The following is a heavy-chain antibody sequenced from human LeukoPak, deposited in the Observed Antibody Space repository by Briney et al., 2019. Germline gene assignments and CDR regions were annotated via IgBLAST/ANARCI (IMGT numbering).Heavy chain of an antibody. CDR2: INHSGST. V-gene: IGHV4-34*01. Sequence: SETLSLTCAAYGGSFSGYYWSWIRQPPGKGLEWIGEINHSGSTNYNPTLKSRVTISVDTSKNQFSLKLSSVTAADTAVYYCARNNKWLLLRNWFDPWGQGTLVTVSS. CDR3: ARNNKWLLLRNWFDP. CDR1: GGSFSGYY. J-gene: IGHJ5*02. D-gene: IGHD3-22*01.